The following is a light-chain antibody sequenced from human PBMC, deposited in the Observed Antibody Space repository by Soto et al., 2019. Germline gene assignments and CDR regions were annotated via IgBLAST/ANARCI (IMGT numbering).Light chain of an antibody. CDR2: DAS. J-gene: IGKJ4*01. V-gene: IGKV3-11*01. Sequence: EIVLTQSPATLSLSPGERATLSCRASQSVSSYLAWYQQKPGQAPRLLIYDASNRATGIPARFRGSGSGTDFTLTITSLEPEDFAVYYCQQRSIWPPLTFGGGTKVEIK. CDR3: QQRSIWPPLT. CDR1: QSVSSY.